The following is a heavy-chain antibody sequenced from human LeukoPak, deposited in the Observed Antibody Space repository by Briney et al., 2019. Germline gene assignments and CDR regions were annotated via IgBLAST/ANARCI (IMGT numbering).Heavy chain of an antibody. Sequence: WVRQPPGKGLEWIGSIYYSGSTYYNPSLKSRVTISVDTSKNQFSLKLSSVTAADTAVYYCARQSYSNYSYFDYALDYWGQGTLVTVSS. J-gene: IGHJ4*02. D-gene: IGHD4-11*01. CDR2: IYYSGST. V-gene: IGHV4-39*01. CDR3: ARQSYSNYSYFDYALDY.